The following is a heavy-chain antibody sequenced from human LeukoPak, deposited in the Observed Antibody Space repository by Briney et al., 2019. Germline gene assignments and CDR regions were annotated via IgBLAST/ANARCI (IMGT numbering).Heavy chain of an antibody. CDR1: GGSFSDHF. CDR2: INYSGST. V-gene: IGHV4-34*01. J-gene: IGHJ4*02. CDR3: AYTTSRRKIFDY. Sequence: PSETLSLTCAVYGGSFSDHFWTWIRQPPGMGLEWIGEINYSGSTNYNPSLKSRVTISVDTSKKQLSLKLTSVTAADAAVYYCAYTTSRRKIFDYWGQGTPVTVSS. D-gene: IGHD2-2*02.